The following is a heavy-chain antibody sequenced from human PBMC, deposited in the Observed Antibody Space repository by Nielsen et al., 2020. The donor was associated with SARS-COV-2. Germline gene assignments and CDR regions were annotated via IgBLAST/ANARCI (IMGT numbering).Heavy chain of an antibody. CDR2: ISGSGGST. J-gene: IGHJ4*02. CDR1: GFTFSSYA. Sequence: GESLKISCAASGFTFSSYAMSWVRQAPGKGLEWVSAISGSGGSTYYADSVKGRFTISRDNSKNTLYLQMNSLRAEDTAVYYCAKDLWVQLERRANGFDYWGQGTLVTVSS. V-gene: IGHV3-23*01. D-gene: IGHD1-1*01. CDR3: AKDLWVQLERRANGFDY.